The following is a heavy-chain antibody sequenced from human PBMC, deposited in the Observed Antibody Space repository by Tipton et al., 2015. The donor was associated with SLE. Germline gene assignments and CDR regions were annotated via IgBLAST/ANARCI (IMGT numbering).Heavy chain of an antibody. Sequence: SLRFSCAASGFTFSSYSMNWVRPAPGKGLEWVSSISSSSSYIYYADSVKGRFTISRDNAKNSLYLQMNSLRAEDTAVYYCARSLYGSGWGMDVWGQGTTVTVSS. V-gene: IGHV3-21*03. CDR2: ISSSSSYI. J-gene: IGHJ6*02. CDR3: ARSLYGSGWGMDV. CDR1: GFTFSSYS. D-gene: IGHD3-10*01.